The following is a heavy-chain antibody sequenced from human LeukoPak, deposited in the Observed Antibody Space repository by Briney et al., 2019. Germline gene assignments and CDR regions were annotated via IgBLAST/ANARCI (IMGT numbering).Heavy chain of an antibody. Sequence: SETLSLTCAVFGVSLNGHYWSWIRQFPGKGLEWIGEGSDRGGTKYNPSLKSRVAISADTSKNQFSLRLTSVTAADTAVYHCAMNGQSGFSFDPWGQGTLVTVSS. CDR1: GVSLNGHY. V-gene: IGHV4-34*01. D-gene: IGHD1-26*01. J-gene: IGHJ5*02. CDR3: AMNGQSGFSFDP. CDR2: GSDRGGT.